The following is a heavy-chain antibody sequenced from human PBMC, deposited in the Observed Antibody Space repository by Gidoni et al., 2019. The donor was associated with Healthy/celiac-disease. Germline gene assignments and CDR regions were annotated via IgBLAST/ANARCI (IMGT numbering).Heavy chain of an antibody. J-gene: IGHJ3*02. CDR2: LSYYVSNK. V-gene: IGHV3-30*04. CDR3: ARDQYNPAAGTPDDAFDI. CDR1: GVTASGDA. Sequence: QVQLGETGGGVVQPGRARRVACAASGVTASGDAEHGFRRATGEGLALAAVLSYYVSNKYSADSVKGRFTISRDNSNDTLSLPMISLRSEDTAVYYCARDQYNPAAGTPDDAFDIWGQGTMVTVSS. D-gene: IGHD6-13*01.